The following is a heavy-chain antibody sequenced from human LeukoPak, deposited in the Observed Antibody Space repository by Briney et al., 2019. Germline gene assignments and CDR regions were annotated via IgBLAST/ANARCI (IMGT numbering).Heavy chain of an antibody. J-gene: IGHJ4*02. CDR3: AKGRGYDFWSGYYYFDY. V-gene: IGHV3-23*01. D-gene: IGHD3-3*01. CDR1: GFTFSSYA. CDR2: ISGSGGST. Sequence: GGSLRFSCAASGFTFSSYAMSWVRQAPGKGLEWVSAISGSGGSTYYADSVKGRFTISRDNSKNTLYLQMNSLRAEDTAVYYCAKGRGYDFWSGYYYFDYWGQGTLVTVSS.